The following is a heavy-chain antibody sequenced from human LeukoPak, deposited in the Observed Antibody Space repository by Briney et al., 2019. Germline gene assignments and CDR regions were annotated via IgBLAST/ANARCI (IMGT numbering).Heavy chain of an antibody. D-gene: IGHD3-9*01. CDR2: ISGSGGST. Sequence: PGGSLRLTCAASGFTFSSYAMSWVRQAPGKGLEWVSAISGSGGSTYYADSVKGRFTISRDNSKNTLYLQMNSLRAEDTAVYYCAKGRPRYFDWLPFDYWGQGTLVTVSS. J-gene: IGHJ4*02. CDR3: AKGRPRYFDWLPFDY. V-gene: IGHV3-23*01. CDR1: GFTFSSYA.